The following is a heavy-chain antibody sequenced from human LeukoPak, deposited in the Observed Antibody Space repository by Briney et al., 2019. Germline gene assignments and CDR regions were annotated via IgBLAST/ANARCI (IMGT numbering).Heavy chain of an antibody. J-gene: IGHJ4*02. V-gene: IGHV3-30*18. Sequence: GRSLRLSCAASEFTFSSYGMHWVRQAPGKGLEWVAVISYDGSNKYYADSVKGRFTISRDNSKNTLYLQMNSLRAEDTAVYYCAKDGCTNGVCYYFDYWGQGTLVTVSS. CDR3: AKDGCTNGVCYYFDY. CDR1: EFTFSSYG. D-gene: IGHD2-8*01. CDR2: ISYDGSNK.